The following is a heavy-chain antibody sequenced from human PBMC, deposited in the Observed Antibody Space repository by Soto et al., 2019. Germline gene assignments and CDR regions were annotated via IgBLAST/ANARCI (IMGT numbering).Heavy chain of an antibody. CDR2: VLNDASGH. D-gene: IGHD2-15*01. V-gene: IGHV3-33*01. J-gene: IGHJ4*02. CDR1: GFTFSRHG. CDR3: ARDAAYPEHGFDY. Sequence: QVKLVESGGGVVQPGTSLRLSCAASGFTFSRHGMHWVRQTPGKGLEGLAVVLNDASGHWYADSVKGRFTISRDNFVNTFLVPLNGLTLVDSALCYCARDAAYPEHGFDYWGQGTLVTVSS.